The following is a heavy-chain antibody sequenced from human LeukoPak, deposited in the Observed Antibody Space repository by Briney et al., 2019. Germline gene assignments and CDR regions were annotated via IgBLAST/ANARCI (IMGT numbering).Heavy chain of an antibody. CDR3: AKDIVHGVVILYYYYYGMDV. V-gene: IGHV3-23*01. CDR2: ISGSGGST. J-gene: IGHJ6*02. Sequence: GGSLRLSCAASGFTFSSYAMSWVRQAPGKGLEWVSAISGSGGSTYYTDSVKGRFTISRDNSKNTLYLQMNSLRAEDTAVYYCAKDIVHGVVILYYYYYGMDVWGQGTTVTVSS. CDR1: GFTFSSYA. D-gene: IGHD3-3*01.